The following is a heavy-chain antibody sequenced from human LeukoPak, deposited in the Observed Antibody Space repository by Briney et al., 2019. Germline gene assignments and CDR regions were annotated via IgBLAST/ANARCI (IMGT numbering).Heavy chain of an antibody. CDR3: AIRKRHWNSEFDY. D-gene: IGHD1-1*01. V-gene: IGHV1-69*06. CDR2: IIPIFGTA. Sequence: ASVKVSCKASVGTFSSYAIGWVRQAPGQGLEWMGGIIPIFGTANYAQKLQGRVTITADKSTRTAYMELSSLRAEDTAVYYCAIRKRHWNSEFDYWGQGTLVTVSS. J-gene: IGHJ4*02. CDR1: VGTFSSYA.